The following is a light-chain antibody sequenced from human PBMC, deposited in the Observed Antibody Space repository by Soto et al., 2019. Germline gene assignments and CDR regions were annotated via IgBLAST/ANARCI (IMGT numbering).Light chain of an antibody. CDR2: GNS. Sequence: QSALTQPPSVSGAPGQRVTISCTGSSSNIGAGYDVHWYQQLPGTAPKLLIYGNSNRPSGVPDRFSGSKSGISASLAITGLQAEDEADYYCQSYDSSLSALYVFGTGTKVTVL. V-gene: IGLV1-40*01. J-gene: IGLJ1*01. CDR3: QSYDSSLSALYV. CDR1: SSNIGAGYD.